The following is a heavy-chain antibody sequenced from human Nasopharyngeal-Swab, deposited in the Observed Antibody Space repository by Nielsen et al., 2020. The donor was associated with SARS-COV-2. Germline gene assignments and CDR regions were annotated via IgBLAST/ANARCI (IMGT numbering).Heavy chain of an antibody. D-gene: IGHD3-22*01. CDR3: ASQGGGDYYDSRRYYNYVMDV. Sequence: SVKVSCQASVGTFSSYAISWVRQAPGQGLEWMGRIIPIFGIANYAQKLQGRVTITADKSTSTAYMALSSLRSEDTAVYYCASQGGGDYYDSRRYYNYVMDVWGQGTTVTVSS. J-gene: IGHJ6*02. CDR2: IIPIFGIA. CDR1: VGTFSSYA. V-gene: IGHV1-69*04.